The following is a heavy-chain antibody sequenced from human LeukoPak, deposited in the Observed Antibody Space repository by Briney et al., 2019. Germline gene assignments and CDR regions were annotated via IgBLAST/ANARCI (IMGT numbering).Heavy chain of an antibody. V-gene: IGHV1-18*01. D-gene: IGHD3-22*01. J-gene: IGHJ6*03. Sequence: GASVKVSCKASGYTFTSYGISWVRQAPGQGLEWMGWISAYNGNTNYAQKLQGRVTMTTDTSTSTAYMELRSLRSDDTAVYYCARDGASYYYDSSGYHYYYYMDVWGKGTTVTISS. CDR2: ISAYNGNT. CDR3: ARDGASYYYDSSGYHYYYYMDV. CDR1: GYTFTSYG.